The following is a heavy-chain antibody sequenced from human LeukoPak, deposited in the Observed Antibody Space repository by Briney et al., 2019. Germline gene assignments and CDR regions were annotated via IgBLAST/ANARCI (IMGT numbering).Heavy chain of an antibody. D-gene: IGHD3-10*01. Sequence: GGSLRLSCAASGFTFSNAWMSWVRQAPGKGLEWVGRIKSKTDGRTTDYAAPVKGRFTISRDDSKNTLYLQMNSLKTEDTAVYYCSREGFGELNYYYYYMDVWGKGTTVTVSS. CDR2: IKSKTDGRTT. CDR1: GFTFSNAW. J-gene: IGHJ6*03. CDR3: SREGFGELNYYYYYMDV. V-gene: IGHV3-15*01.